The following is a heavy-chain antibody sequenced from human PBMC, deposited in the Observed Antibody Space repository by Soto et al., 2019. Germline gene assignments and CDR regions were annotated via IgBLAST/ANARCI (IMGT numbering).Heavy chain of an antibody. CDR1: GYTFTGYY. CDR3: ARVATIFGVVPDY. CDR2: INPNGGGT. V-gene: IGHV1-2*04. D-gene: IGHD3-3*01. J-gene: IGHJ4*02. Sequence: GASVKVSCKASGYTFTGYYIHWVRQAPGQGLEWMGWINPNGGGTNYAQKFQDWVTMTRDTSISTAYMELSRLKSDDTAVYYCARVATIFGVVPDYWGQGTLVTVSS.